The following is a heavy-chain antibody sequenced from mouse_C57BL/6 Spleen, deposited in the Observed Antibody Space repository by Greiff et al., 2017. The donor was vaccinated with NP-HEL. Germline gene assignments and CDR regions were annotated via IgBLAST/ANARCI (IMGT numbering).Heavy chain of an antibody. D-gene: IGHD2-4*01. CDR3: AREGASDYDRDWYFDV. Sequence: EVKLMESEGGLVQPGRSMKLSCTASGFTFSDYYMAWVRQVPEKGLEWVANINYDGSSTYYLDSLKSRFIISRDNAKNILYLQMSSLKSEDTATYYCAREGASDYDRDWYFDVWGTGTTVTVAS. CDR1: GFTFSDYY. V-gene: IGHV5-16*01. J-gene: IGHJ1*03. CDR2: INYDGSST.